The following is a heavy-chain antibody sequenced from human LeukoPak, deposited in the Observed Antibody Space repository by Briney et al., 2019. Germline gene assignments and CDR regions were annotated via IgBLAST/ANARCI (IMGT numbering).Heavy chain of an antibody. CDR2: IWYDGSNK. CDR3: AREMGWNYGDY. J-gene: IGHJ4*02. Sequence: GRSLRLSCAASGFTFSSYGMHWVRQAPGKGLEWVAVIWYDGSNKYYADSVKGRFTISRDNSKNTPYLQMNSLRAEDTAVYYCAREMGWNYGDYWGQGTLVTVSS. V-gene: IGHV3-33*01. CDR1: GFTFSSYG. D-gene: IGHD1-7*01.